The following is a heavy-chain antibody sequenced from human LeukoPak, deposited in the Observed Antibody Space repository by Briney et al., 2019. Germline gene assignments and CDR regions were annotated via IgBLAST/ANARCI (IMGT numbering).Heavy chain of an antibody. CDR2: ISSSSSYI. CDR3: ARGRPLYDSSGLPDAFDI. J-gene: IGHJ3*02. D-gene: IGHD3-22*01. V-gene: IGHV3-21*01. CDR1: GFTFSSYS. Sequence: PGGSLRLSCAASGFTFSSYSMNWVRQAPGKGLEWVSSISSSSSYIYYADSVKGRFTISRDNAKNSLYLQMNSLRAEDTAVYYCARGRPLYDSSGLPDAFDIWGQGTMVTVSS.